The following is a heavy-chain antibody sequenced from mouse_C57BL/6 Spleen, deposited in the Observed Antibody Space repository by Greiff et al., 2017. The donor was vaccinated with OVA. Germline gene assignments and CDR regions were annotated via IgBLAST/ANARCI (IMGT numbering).Heavy chain of an antibody. CDR2: IYPDNGGT. J-gene: IGHJ2*01. Sequence: EVQLQQSGPELVKPGASVKMPCKASGYTFTDYNMNWVKQSPGQGLEWIGDIYPDNGGTNYNKKFKGKATLTVDTSSSTAYMELRSLTSEDTAVYYCARSENYHDYWGQGTTLTVSS. CDR3: ARSENYHDY. CDR1: GYTFTDYN. V-gene: IGHV1-18*01.